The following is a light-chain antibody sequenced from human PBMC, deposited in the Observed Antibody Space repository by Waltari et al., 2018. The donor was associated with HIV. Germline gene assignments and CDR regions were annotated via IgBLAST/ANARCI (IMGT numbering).Light chain of an antibody. CDR2: TNN. Sequence: QSVLPQPPPASCPPGHRVTISCSGSSSNLGITDVSWYQPRPGTAPKPLLFTNNQRPSWVPNRFSASKSGTSASRAISALQSDDEADYYCAAWDGSLRGGVFGGGTKLTV. CDR1: SSNLGITD. V-gene: IGLV1-47*02. J-gene: IGLJ3*02. CDR3: AAWDGSLRGGV.